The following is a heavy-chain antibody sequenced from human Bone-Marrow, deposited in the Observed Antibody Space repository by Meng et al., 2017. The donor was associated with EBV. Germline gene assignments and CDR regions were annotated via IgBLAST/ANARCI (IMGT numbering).Heavy chain of an antibody. D-gene: IGHD3-3*01. Sequence: EVQLVESGGXLVTPGGSLXLSCAASGFPFSSYSMNWVRQAPGKGLEWVSSISSSSSYIYYADSVKGRFTISRDNAKNSLYLQMNSLRAEDTAVYYCARDSAIFGVVIIRSGEVDYWGQGTLVTVSS. CDR2: ISSSSSYI. J-gene: IGHJ4*02. V-gene: IGHV3-21*01. CDR3: ARDSAIFGVVIIRSGEVDY. CDR1: GFPFSSYS.